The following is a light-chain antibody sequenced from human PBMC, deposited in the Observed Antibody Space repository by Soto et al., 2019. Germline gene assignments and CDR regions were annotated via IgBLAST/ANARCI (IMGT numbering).Light chain of an antibody. Sequence: IQLTQSPSSLSASVGDRVTITCRASQSIDTSLTWYQQKPGKAPKLLMYDASTLHSGVPSRFSGSGSGTDFTLTISSLQPEDFATYYCQQSHTTPYTFGEGTKLEIE. J-gene: IGKJ4*01. V-gene: IGKV1-39*01. CDR3: QQSHTTPYT. CDR1: QSIDTS. CDR2: DAS.